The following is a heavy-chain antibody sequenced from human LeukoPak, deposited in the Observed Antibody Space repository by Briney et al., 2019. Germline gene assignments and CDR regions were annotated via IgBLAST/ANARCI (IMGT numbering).Heavy chain of an antibody. CDR2: IKKDESEK. CDR3: ARVRGYFDY. CDR1: GLSISTSW. J-gene: IGHJ4*02. V-gene: IGHV3-7*03. Sequence: GGSLRLSCVASGLSISTSWMSWVRQSPGKGLEWLASIKKDESEKYYVDSVRGRFTISRDNGENSVFLEMNNLRVDDTAVYYCARVRGYFDYWGQGTRVTVSS.